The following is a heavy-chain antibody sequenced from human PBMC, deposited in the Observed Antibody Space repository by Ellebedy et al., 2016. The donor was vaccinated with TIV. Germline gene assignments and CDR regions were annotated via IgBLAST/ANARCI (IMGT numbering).Heavy chain of an antibody. CDR2: ISYDGSNK. V-gene: IGHV3-30-3*01. Sequence: GESLKISXAASGFTFSSYAMHWVRQAPGKGLEWVAVISYDGSNKYYADSVKGRFTISRDNSKNTLYLQMNSLRAEDTAVYYCARDIGDSGYDHFDYWGQGTLVTVSS. CDR3: ARDIGDSGYDHFDY. CDR1: GFTFSSYA. J-gene: IGHJ4*02. D-gene: IGHD5-12*01.